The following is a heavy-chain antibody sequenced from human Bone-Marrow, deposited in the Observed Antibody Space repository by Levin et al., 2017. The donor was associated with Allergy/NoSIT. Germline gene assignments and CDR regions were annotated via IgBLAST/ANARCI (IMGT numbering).Heavy chain of an antibody. CDR1: GPSIGSAYS. V-gene: IGHV4-38-2*01. CDR3: ARIAPPHSTGGVGWFDS. D-gene: IGHD2-2*01. CDR2: SSNTGNT. Sequence: PSETLSLTCSVSGPSIGSAYSWGWIRQPPGEGLEWIGSSSNTGNTHYNPSLKGRVSISLDTSKNEFSLRVTSVTAADTAVYYCARIAPPHSTGGVGWFDSWGQGTLVTVSS. J-gene: IGHJ5*01.